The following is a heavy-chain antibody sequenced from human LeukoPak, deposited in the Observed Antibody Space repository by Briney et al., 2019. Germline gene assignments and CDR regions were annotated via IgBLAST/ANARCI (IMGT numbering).Heavy chain of an antibody. CDR3: AKGVEIAAAGTDY. Sequence: PGGSLRLSCAASGFTVSSNYMSWVRQAPGKGLEWVSVIYSGGSTYYADSVKGRFTISRDNSKNTLYLQMNSLRAEDTAVCYCAKGVEIAAAGTDYWGQGTLVTVSS. J-gene: IGHJ4*02. CDR2: IYSGGST. D-gene: IGHD6-13*01. CDR1: GFTVSSNY. V-gene: IGHV3-53*01.